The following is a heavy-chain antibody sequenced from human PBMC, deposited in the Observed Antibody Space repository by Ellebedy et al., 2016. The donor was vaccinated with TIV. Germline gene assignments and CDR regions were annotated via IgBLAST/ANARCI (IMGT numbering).Heavy chain of an antibody. V-gene: IGHV3-7*03. Sequence: GESLKISCAASGFNFRTYGVNWVRRAPGKGLEWVATINQVGNEKYYVDSVKGRFTISRDNAKTSLYLQMNSLRAEDTAVYSCVSAARGSNCCEAYWGQGTLVTVSS. CDR2: INQVGNEK. D-gene: IGHD2-21*01. CDR3: VSAARGSNCCEAY. J-gene: IGHJ4*02. CDR1: GFNFRTYG.